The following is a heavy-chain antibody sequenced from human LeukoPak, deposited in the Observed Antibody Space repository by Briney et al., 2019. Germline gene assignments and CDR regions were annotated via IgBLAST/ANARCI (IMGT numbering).Heavy chain of an antibody. D-gene: IGHD5-12*01. CDR2: INPSGGST. J-gene: IGHJ4*02. V-gene: IGHV1-46*01. Sequence: ASVKVSCKASGYTFTSYYMHWVRQAPGQGLEWMGIINPSGGSTSYAQKFQGRVIMTRDMSTSTVYMELSSLRSEDTAVYYCARGGYRDYFDYWGQGTLVTVSS. CDR1: GYTFTSYY. CDR3: ARGGYRDYFDY.